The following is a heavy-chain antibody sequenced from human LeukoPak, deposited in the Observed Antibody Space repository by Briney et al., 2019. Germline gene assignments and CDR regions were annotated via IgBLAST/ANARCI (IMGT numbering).Heavy chain of an antibody. Sequence: SETLSLTCTVSGGSISSYYWSWIRQPPGKGLEWIGYIYYSGSTNYNPSLKSRVTISVDTSKNQFSLKLSSVTAADTAVYYCARDEHQLLPYDYYYYYMDVWGKGTTVTVSS. CDR3: ARDEHQLLPYDYYYYYMDV. V-gene: IGHV4-59*01. J-gene: IGHJ6*03. CDR2: IYYSGST. D-gene: IGHD2-2*01. CDR1: GGSISSYY.